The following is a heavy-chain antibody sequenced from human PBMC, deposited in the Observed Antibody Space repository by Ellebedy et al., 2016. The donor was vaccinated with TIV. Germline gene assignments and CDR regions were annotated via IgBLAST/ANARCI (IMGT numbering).Heavy chain of an antibody. J-gene: IGHJ4*02. Sequence: DSVKGRFTISRDNSKNTLYLQMNSLRAEDTAVYYCAKVFYDILTGYYSRGALDYWGQGTLVTVSS. D-gene: IGHD3-9*01. V-gene: IGHV3-30*02. CDR3: AKVFYDILTGYYSRGALDY.